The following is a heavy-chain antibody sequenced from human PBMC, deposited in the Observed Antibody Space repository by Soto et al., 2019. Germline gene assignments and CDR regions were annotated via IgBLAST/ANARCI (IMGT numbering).Heavy chain of an antibody. CDR3: ATVQQLVPRYYYYYGMDV. Sequence: QVQLVQSGAEVKKPGSSVNVSCKASGGTFSSYAISWVRQAPGQGLEWMGGVIPIFGTANYAEKIQGRVMITADESTSTAYMEQSSLRSEDTAVYYGATVQQLVPRYYYYYGMDVRGQGTTVTVSS. J-gene: IGHJ6*02. D-gene: IGHD6-13*01. CDR1: GGTFSSYA. CDR2: VIPIFGTA. V-gene: IGHV1-69*01.